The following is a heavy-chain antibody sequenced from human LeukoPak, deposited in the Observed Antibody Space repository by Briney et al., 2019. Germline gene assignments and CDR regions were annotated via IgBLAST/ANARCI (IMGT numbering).Heavy chain of an antibody. CDR1: GGSISSSSYY. D-gene: IGHD6-19*01. Sequence: SETLTLTCTVSGGSISSSSYYWGWIRQPPGKGLEWIGSFYYSGSTYYNPSLKSRVTISVDTSKNQFSLKLSSVTAADTAVYYCARSGWYYFDYWGQGTLVTVSS. CDR2: FYYSGST. CDR3: ARSGWYYFDY. V-gene: IGHV4-39*01. J-gene: IGHJ4*02.